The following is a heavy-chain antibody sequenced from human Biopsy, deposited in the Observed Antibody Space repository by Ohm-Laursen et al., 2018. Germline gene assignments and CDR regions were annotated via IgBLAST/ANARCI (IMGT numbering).Heavy chain of an antibody. CDR2: ISGYNGNT. CDR3: TRDRHYASGSYAGMDV. J-gene: IGHJ6*02. Sequence: GASVKASCKPSGYTFTAFSVHWLRQAPGQGPEWMGWISGYNGNTVYPQNHQGRVTLTTDTSTSTAYMELRSLRSDDTAIYYCTRDRHYASGSYAGMDVWGQGTTVAVSS. V-gene: IGHV1-18*04. D-gene: IGHD3-10*01. CDR1: GYTFTAFS.